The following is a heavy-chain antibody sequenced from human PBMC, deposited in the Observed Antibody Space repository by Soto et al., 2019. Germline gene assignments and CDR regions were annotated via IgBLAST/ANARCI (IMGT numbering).Heavy chain of an antibody. CDR1: GFTFSDNA. CDR2: VSHDGRNT. J-gene: IGHJ4*02. D-gene: IGHD6-19*01. Sequence: VQLVESGGGVVQPGRSLRLSCAASGFTFSDNAMHWVRQAPGKGLEWVAVVSHDGRNTHYADSVKGRFTISRDSSKNTVSLEMTSRRAEDTAVYYCAKGGRQWLVTSDFNYWGQGALVTVSS. V-gene: IGHV3-30*18. CDR3: AKGGRQWLVTSDFNY.